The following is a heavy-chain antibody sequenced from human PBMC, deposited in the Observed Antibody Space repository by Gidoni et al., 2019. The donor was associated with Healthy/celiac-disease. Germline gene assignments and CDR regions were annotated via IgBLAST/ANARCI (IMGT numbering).Heavy chain of an antibody. CDR3: ARDCGGDCYDY. D-gene: IGHD2-21*01. CDR1: GFTVSSNY. J-gene: IGHJ4*02. CDR2: IYSGGST. V-gene: IGHV3-53*01. Sequence: EVQLVESGGGLIQPGGSLRLSCAASGFTVSSNYMSWVRQAPGKGLEWVAVIYSGGSTYYADSVKGRFTISRYNSKNTLYLQMNSLRAEDTAVYYCARDCGGDCYDYWGQGTLVTVSS.